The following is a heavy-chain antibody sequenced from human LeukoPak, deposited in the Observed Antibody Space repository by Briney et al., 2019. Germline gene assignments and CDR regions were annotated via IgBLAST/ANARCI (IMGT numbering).Heavy chain of an antibody. CDR1: GITFSSSW. J-gene: IGHJ4*02. D-gene: IGHD1-1*01. CDR2: IKPDGSVK. Sequence: GGPLRLSCVASGITFSSSWMSWVRQAPGKGLEWVANIKPDGSVKYYADSVKGRFTISRDNAENSLYLQMNSLRTEDTVVYYCARDQPDPAGTGPRFDYWGQGSLVTVSS. CDR3: ARDQPDPAGTGPRFDY. V-gene: IGHV3-7*01.